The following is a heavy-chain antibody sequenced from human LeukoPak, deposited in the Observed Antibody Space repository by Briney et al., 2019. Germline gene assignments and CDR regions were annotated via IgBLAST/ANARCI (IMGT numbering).Heavy chain of an antibody. CDR3: AREANYYDSSGYLDY. D-gene: IGHD3-22*01. CDR1: GFTFDDYA. CDR2: ISWNSGSI. V-gene: IGHV3-9*01. J-gene: IGHJ4*02. Sequence: GGSLRLSCAASGFTFDDYAMHWVRQAPGKGLEWVSGISWNSGSIGYADSVKGRFTISRDNAKNSLYLQMNSLRAEGTALYYCAREANYYDSSGYLDYWGQGTLVTVSS.